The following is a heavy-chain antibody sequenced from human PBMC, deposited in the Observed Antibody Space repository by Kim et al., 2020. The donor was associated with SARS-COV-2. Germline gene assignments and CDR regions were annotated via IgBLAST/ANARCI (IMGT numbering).Heavy chain of an antibody. D-gene: IGHD1-26*01. V-gene: IGHV3-9*01. Sequence: SLRLSCAASGFTFDDYAMHWVRQAPGKGLERVSGISWNSGSIGYADSVKGRFTISRDNAQNSLYLQMNSLRAEDTALYYCAKALVTYSGSSPFDYWGQGTLVTVSS. CDR1: GFTFDDYA. J-gene: IGHJ4*02. CDR2: ISWNSGSI. CDR3: AKALVTYSGSSPFDY.